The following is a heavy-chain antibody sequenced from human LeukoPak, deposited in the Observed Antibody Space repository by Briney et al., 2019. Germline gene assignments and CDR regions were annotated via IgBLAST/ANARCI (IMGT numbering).Heavy chain of an antibody. J-gene: IGHJ4*02. CDR3: AKAEKSHYYGSGSYLPPFDY. CDR2: ISSNGGST. V-gene: IGHV3-64*01. CDR1: GFTFSSYA. Sequence: GGSLRLSCAASGFTFSSYAMHWVRQAPGKELEYVSAISSNGGSTYYANSVKGRFTISRDNSKNTLYLQMNSLRAEDTAVYYCAKAEKSHYYGSGSYLPPFDYWGQGTLVTVSS. D-gene: IGHD3-10*01.